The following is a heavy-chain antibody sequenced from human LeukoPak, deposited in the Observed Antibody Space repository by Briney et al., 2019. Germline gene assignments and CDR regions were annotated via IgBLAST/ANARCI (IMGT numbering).Heavy chain of an antibody. CDR3: AKESTVTPGNVNWFDP. V-gene: IGHV3-23*01. CDR1: GFTFSSYG. D-gene: IGHD4-17*01. CDR2: ISGSGGVT. J-gene: IGHJ5*02. Sequence: GGTLRLSCAASGFTFSSYGMSWVRQAPGKGLEWVSTISGSGGVTYYADSVKGRFTVSRDNYKNTLYLQMKSLRAEDTAVYYCAKESTVTPGNVNWFDPWGQGTLVTVSS.